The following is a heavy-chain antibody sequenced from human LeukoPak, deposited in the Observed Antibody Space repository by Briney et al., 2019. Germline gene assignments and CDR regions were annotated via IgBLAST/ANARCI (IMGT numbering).Heavy chain of an antibody. CDR1: GFTFDDYG. J-gene: IGHJ5*02. Sequence: GGSLRLSCAASGFTFDDYGMSWVRQAPGKGLEWVSGINWNGGSTGYADSVKGRFTISRDNAKNSLYLQMNSLRAADTAVYYCAKSPSGRGGYNWFDPWGQGTLVTVSS. V-gene: IGHV3-20*04. D-gene: IGHD3-16*01. CDR3: AKSPSGRGGYNWFDP. CDR2: INWNGGST.